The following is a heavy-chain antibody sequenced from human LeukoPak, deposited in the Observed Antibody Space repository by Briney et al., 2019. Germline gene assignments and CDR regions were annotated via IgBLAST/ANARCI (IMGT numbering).Heavy chain of an antibody. J-gene: IGHJ4*02. CDR2: IKQDGSEK. CDR3: GKPFGSSSWYGVDY. Sequence: GGSLRLSCAASGFTFSSYWMSWVRQAPGKGLEWVANIKQDGSEKYYVDSVKGRFTISRDNAKNSLYLQMNSLRAEDTAVYYCGKPFGSSSWYGVDYWGQGTLVTVSS. CDR1: GFTFSSYW. D-gene: IGHD6-13*01. V-gene: IGHV3-7*01.